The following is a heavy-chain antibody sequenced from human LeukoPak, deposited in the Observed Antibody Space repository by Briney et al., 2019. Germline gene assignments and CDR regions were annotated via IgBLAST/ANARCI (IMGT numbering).Heavy chain of an antibody. CDR3: ARDRKRYSYDPKAQGFDY. D-gene: IGHD5-18*01. CDR1: GYTFTSYG. Sequence: GASVKVSCKASGYTFTSYGISWVRQAPGQGLEWMGWISAYNGNTNYAQKLQGRVTMTTDTSTSTAYMELRSLRSDDTAVYYCARDRKRYSYDPKAQGFDYWGQGTLVTVSS. J-gene: IGHJ4*02. CDR2: ISAYNGNT. V-gene: IGHV1-18*01.